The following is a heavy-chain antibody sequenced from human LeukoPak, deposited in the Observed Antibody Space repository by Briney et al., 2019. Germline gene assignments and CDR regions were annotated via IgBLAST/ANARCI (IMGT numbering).Heavy chain of an antibody. J-gene: IGHJ5*02. CDR1: GGSISSYY. CDR2: ISDIGSI. CDR3: AGGGRRWLQYNWFDP. Sequence: SETLSLTCTVSGGSISSYYWSWIRQPPGKGLEWIAYISDIGSINYNPSLKSRVTISLDTSKNQFSLKLSSVTAADTAVYYCAGGGRRWLQYNWFDPWGQGTLVTVSS. V-gene: IGHV4-59*12. D-gene: IGHD5-24*01.